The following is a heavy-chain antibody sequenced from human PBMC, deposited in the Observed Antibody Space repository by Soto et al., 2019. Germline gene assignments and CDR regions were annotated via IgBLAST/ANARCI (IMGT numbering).Heavy chain of an antibody. D-gene: IGHD5-18*01. V-gene: IGHV4-30-4*01. CDR1: GGSISSGDYY. J-gene: IGHJ5*02. CDR3: AREPADVDTAMDP. Sequence: PSETLSLTCTVSGGSISSGDYYWSWIRQPPGKGLEWIGYIYYSGSTYYNPSLKSRVTISVDTSKNQFSLKLSSVTAADTAVYYCAREPADVDTAMDPWSQGTLVTV. CDR2: IYYSGST.